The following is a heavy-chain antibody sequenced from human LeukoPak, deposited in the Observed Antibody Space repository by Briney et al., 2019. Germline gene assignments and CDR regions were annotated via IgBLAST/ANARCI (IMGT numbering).Heavy chain of an antibody. Sequence: ASVKVSCTVSGYTLTELSMHWVRQAPGKGLEWMGGFDPEDGETIYAQKFQGRVTMTEDTSTDTAYMELSSLRSEDTAVYYCATPPFHTFGGVIVRDYWGQGTLVTVSS. D-gene: IGHD3-16*02. CDR3: ATPPFHTFGGVIVRDY. J-gene: IGHJ4*02. CDR2: FDPEDGET. V-gene: IGHV1-24*01. CDR1: GYTLTELS.